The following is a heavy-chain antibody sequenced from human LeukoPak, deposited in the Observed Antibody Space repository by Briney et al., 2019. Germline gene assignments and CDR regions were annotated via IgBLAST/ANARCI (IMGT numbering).Heavy chain of an antibody. CDR3: ARVAQYDYDTSYYFDY. V-gene: IGHV3-11*04. CDR2: ISSSGSTI. CDR1: GFTFGDYA. Sequence: GGSLRLSCTASGFTFGDYAMSWVRQAPGKGLEWVSYISSSGSTIYYADSVKGRFTISRDNAKNSLYLQMNSLRAEDTAVYYCARVAQYDYDTSYYFDYWGQGTLVTVSS. D-gene: IGHD4-17*01. J-gene: IGHJ4*02.